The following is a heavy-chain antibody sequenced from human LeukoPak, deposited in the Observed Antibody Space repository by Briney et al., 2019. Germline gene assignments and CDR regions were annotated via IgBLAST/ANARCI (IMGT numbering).Heavy chain of an antibody. CDR2: IYNSGSA. D-gene: IGHD3-10*01. J-gene: IGHJ4*02. Sequence: SETLSLTCTVSGVSISSYYWSWIRQPPGKGLEWIGYIYNSGSANYNPSLKSRVTISVDTSKNQFSLKLSSVTAADTAMYYCARQYYYGSGSFYVGAYDFWGQGTLVTVSS. CDR3: ARQYYYGSGSFYVGAYDF. V-gene: IGHV4-59*01. CDR1: GVSISSYY.